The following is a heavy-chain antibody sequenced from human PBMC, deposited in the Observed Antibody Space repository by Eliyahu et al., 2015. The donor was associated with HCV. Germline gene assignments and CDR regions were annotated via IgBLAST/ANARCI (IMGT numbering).Heavy chain of an antibody. J-gene: IGHJ6*02. CDR1: GGTFSSYA. CDR2: IIPIFGTA. CDR3: ASLVDTLTHYYYYGMDV. Sequence: EVKKPGSSVKVSCKASGGTFSSYAISWVRQAPGQGLEWMGGIIPIFGTANYAQKFQGRVTITADESTSTAYMELSSLRSEDTAVYYCASLVDTLTHYYYYGMDVWGQGTTVTVSS. D-gene: IGHD5-12*01. V-gene: IGHV1-69*01.